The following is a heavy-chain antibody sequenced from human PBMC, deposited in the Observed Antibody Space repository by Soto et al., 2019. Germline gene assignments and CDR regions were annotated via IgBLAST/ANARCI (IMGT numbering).Heavy chain of an antibody. CDR1: GDSISPYY. CDR3: AKVTGSWELGY. J-gene: IGHJ4*02. CDR2: IYYSGTT. Sequence: QVQLQESGPGLVKPSETLSLTCTVSGDSISPYYWSWIRQPPGKGLEWIGYIYYSGTTNYNPSLKSRVTMSVDTTKNQFSLNLSSVTAADTALYYCAKVTGSWELGYWGQGILVTVSS. V-gene: IGHV4-59*01. D-gene: IGHD3-10*01.